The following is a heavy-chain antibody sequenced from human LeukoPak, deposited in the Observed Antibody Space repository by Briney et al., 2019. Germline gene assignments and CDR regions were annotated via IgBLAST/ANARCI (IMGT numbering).Heavy chain of an antibody. D-gene: IGHD1-26*01. Sequence: ASVKVSCKASGYTFTSYGISWVRQAPGKGLEWMGGFDPEDGETIYAQKFQGRVTMTEDTSTDTAYMELSSLRSEDTAVYYCATVAIVGATFYFDYWGQGTLVTVSS. CDR1: GYTFTSYG. CDR2: FDPEDGET. CDR3: ATVAIVGATFYFDY. V-gene: IGHV1-24*01. J-gene: IGHJ4*02.